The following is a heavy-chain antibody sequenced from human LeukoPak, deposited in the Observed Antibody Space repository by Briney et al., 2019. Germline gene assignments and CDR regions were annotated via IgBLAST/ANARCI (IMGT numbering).Heavy chain of an antibody. Sequence: KPSETLSLTCAVYGGSFSGYYWSWIRQPPGKGLEWIGEINHSGSTNYNPSLKSRVTISVDTSKNQFSLKLSSVTAADTAVYYCARGHIAVAGTVIDYWGQGTLVTVSS. CDR3: ARGHIAVAGTVIDY. J-gene: IGHJ4*02. V-gene: IGHV4-34*01. D-gene: IGHD6-19*01. CDR1: GGSFSGYY. CDR2: INHSGST.